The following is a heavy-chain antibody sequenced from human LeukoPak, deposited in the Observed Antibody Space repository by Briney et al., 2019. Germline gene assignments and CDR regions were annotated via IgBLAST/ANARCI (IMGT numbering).Heavy chain of an antibody. V-gene: IGHV3-13*01. Sequence: GGSLRLSCAASGFTFSSYDMHWVRQATGKGLEWVPAIGTAGDTYYPGSVKGRFTISRENAKNSLYLQMNSLRAGDTAVYYCARGDYGGNIDYWGQGTLVTVSS. CDR1: GFTFSSYD. CDR3: ARGDYGGNIDY. J-gene: IGHJ4*02. D-gene: IGHD4-23*01. CDR2: IGTAGDT.